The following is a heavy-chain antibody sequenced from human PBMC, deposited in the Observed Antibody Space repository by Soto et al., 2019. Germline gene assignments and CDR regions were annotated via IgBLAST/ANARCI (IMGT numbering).Heavy chain of an antibody. CDR2: IYYTGST. CDR3: ARHRDSYGSIDS. D-gene: IGHD5-18*01. CDR1: GGSISSYY. V-gene: IGHV4-59*08. Sequence: PSETLSLTCTVSGGSISSYYWSWIRQPPGKGLEWIGYIYYTGSTNYNPSLKSRVTISVDTSKNQFSLKVSSVTAADTAVYYCARHRDSYGSIDSWGQGTLVT. J-gene: IGHJ4*02.